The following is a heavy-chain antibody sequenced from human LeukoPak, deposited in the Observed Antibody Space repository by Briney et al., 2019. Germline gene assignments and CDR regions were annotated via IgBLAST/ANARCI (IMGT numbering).Heavy chain of an antibody. Sequence: QASETLSLTCTVSGGSISSGGYYWSWIRQHPGKGLEWIGYIYYSGSTYYNPSLKSRVTISVDTSKNQFSLKLSSVTAADTAVYYCARSVGELLRNWGQGTLVTVSS. J-gene: IGHJ4*02. CDR1: GGSISSGGYY. V-gene: IGHV4-31*03. D-gene: IGHD3-10*01. CDR2: IYYSGST. CDR3: ARSVGELLRN.